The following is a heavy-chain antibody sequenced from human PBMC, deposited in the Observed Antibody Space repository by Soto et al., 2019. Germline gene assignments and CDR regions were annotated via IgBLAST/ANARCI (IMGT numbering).Heavy chain of an antibody. Sequence: EVQLVESGGGLVQPGGSLKVSCAASGFTFSDYTIHWVRQASGKGLEWVGRIRSEVYSYATVCAASVKDRFTISRDDSKNTAYLQMNSLKIEDTAVYYCSRCSGSYGMDVWGQGTTVTVSS. D-gene: IGHD3-10*02. CDR3: SRCSGSYGMDV. CDR1: GFTFSDYT. J-gene: IGHJ6*02. V-gene: IGHV3-73*02. CDR2: IRSEVYSYAT.